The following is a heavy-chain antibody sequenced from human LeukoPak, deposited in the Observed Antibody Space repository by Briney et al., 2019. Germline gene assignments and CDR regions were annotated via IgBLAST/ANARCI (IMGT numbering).Heavy chain of an antibody. Sequence: SETLSLTCAVPGYSISSGYYWGWIRQPPGKGLEWIGSMYHRGSTYYNPSLKSRVTISVDTSKNQFSLKLSSVTAADTAVYYCARPNSSSWYYFDNWGQGTLVTVSS. CDR2: MYHRGST. D-gene: IGHD6-13*01. CDR3: ARPNSSSWYYFDN. V-gene: IGHV4-38-2*01. CDR1: GYSISSGYY. J-gene: IGHJ4*02.